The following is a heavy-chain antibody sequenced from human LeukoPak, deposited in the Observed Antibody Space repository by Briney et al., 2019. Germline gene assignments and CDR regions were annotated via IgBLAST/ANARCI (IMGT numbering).Heavy chain of an antibody. CDR3: ARVPPLWFGELLNGMDV. CDR1: GGSFSGYY. J-gene: IGHJ6*02. Sequence: PSETLSLTCAVYGGSFSGYYWSWIRQPPGKGLEWIGEINHSGSTNYNPSLKSRVTISVDTSKNQFSLKLSSLTAADTAVYYCARVPPLWFGELLNGMDVWGQGTTVTVSS. D-gene: IGHD3-10*01. CDR2: INHSGST. V-gene: IGHV4-34*01.